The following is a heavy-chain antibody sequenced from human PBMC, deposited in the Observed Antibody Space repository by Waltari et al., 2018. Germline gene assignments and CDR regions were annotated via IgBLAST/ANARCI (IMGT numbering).Heavy chain of an antibody. CDR2: IYYSGST. Sequence: QLQLQESGPGLVKPSETLSLTCTVSGGSISSSRYYWGWIRQPPGKGLEWIGSIYYSGSTYYNPSLKSRVTISVDTSKNQFSLKLSSVTAADTAVYYCARDPTGGALAFDGYWGQGTLVTVSS. CDR3: ARDPTGGALAFDGY. J-gene: IGHJ4*02. V-gene: IGHV4-39*07. D-gene: IGHD3-3*02. CDR1: GGSISSSRYY.